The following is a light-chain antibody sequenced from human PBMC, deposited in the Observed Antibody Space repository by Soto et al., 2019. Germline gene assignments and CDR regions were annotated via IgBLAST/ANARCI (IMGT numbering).Light chain of an antibody. CDR2: DVS. V-gene: IGLV2-14*01. CDR3: SSYTSSGTLVL. CDR1: SSDVGGYNY. Sequence: QSALTQPASVSGSPGQSITISCTGTSSDVGGYNYVSWYQQYPGKVPKLMIYDVSNRPSGVSNRFSGSKSGNTASLTISGLQAEDEADYYCSSYTSSGTLVLFGGGTKLTVL. J-gene: IGLJ2*01.